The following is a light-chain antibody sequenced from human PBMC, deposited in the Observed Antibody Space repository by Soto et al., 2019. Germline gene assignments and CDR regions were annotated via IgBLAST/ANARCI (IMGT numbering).Light chain of an antibody. CDR2: GAS. CDR3: QQYGSAPYT. CDR1: QSVSSNY. V-gene: IGKV3-20*01. J-gene: IGKJ2*01. Sequence: EIVLTQSPGTLSLSPGERATLSCRASQSVSSNYLAWHQQKPGQAPRLLIYGASSRATGIPNRFSGSGSGTDLTLTSTRLEPEDFGVYYCQQYGSAPYTFGQGTKLEIK.